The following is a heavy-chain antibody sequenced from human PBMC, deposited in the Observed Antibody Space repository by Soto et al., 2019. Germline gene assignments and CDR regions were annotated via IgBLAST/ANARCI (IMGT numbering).Heavy chain of an antibody. V-gene: IGHV4-39*01. CDR2: ILYTGTT. CDR3: ARLGWGDGDSDY. J-gene: IGHJ4*02. D-gene: IGHD2-21*01. CDR1: GGSISNSNYF. Sequence: QLQLQESGPGLVKSSETLSLTCTVSGGSISNSNYFWGWIRQAPGKGLEWIGSILYTGTTSYNSSLEARVAISVDSSNNQFSLKLNSVTAADTAVYYCARLGWGDGDSDYWGQGTLVTVSS.